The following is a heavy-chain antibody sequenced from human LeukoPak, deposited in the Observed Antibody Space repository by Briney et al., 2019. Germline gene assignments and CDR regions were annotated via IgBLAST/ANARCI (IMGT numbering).Heavy chain of an antibody. CDR1: GFTVSSNY. CDR2: IYSGGST. J-gene: IGHJ5*02. Sequence: GGSLRLSCAASGFTVSSNYMSWVRQAPGKGLEWVSVIYSGGSTYYADSVKGRFTISRHNSKDTLYLQMNSLRAEDTAVYYCARSSYYYGSPAWFDPWGQGTLVTVSS. D-gene: IGHD3-10*01. CDR3: ARSSYYYGSPAWFDP. V-gene: IGHV3-53*04.